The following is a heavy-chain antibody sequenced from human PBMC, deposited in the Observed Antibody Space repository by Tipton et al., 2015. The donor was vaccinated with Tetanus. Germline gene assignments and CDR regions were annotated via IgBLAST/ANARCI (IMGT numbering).Heavy chain of an antibody. CDR2: IYYSGST. CDR1: GGSISSYY. V-gene: IGHV4-59*01. D-gene: IGHD3-10*01. Sequence: GLVKPSETLSLTCTVSGGSISSYYWSWIRQPPGKGLEWIGYIYYSGSTNYNPSLKSRVTISVDTSKNQFSLKLSSVTAADTAVYYCARGGYYGSGSGALRTARFPWFDPWGQGTLVTVSS. CDR3: ARGGYYGSGSGALRTARFPWFDP. J-gene: IGHJ5*02.